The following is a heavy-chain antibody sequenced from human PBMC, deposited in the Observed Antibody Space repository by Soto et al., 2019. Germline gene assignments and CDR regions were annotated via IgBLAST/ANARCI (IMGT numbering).Heavy chain of an antibody. CDR2: IYHNGSF. D-gene: IGHD2-21*01. Sequence: SETLSLTCAVSGGSITSNWWSWVRQPPGKGLEWIGEIYHNGSFNYEPSLRSRLTISIDKSKNQLSLKLTSVTAADTAVHYCARLGAYYQSLDPWGPGTLVTGSS. CDR3: ARLGAYYQSLDP. V-gene: IGHV4-4*02. J-gene: IGHJ5*02. CDR1: GGSITSNW.